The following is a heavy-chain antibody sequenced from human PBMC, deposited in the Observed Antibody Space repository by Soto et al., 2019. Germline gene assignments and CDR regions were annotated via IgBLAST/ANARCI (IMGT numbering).Heavy chain of an antibody. V-gene: IGHV3-33*01. Sequence: QVQLVESGGGVVQPGRSLRLSCAVSGFTFSSYGMNWVRQAPGKGLEWVAAIYDDGSSKYYADSVRGRFTISRDNFKNTLYLHMNSLRAEDTAVYYCARDSKDDSSGYYAGFDYWGQGTLVTVSS. CDR3: ARDSKDDSSGYYAGFDY. CDR1: GFTFSSYG. J-gene: IGHJ4*02. D-gene: IGHD3-22*01. CDR2: IYDDGSSK.